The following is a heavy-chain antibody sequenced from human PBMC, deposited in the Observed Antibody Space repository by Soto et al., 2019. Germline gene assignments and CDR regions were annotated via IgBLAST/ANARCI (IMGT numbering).Heavy chain of an antibody. J-gene: IGHJ4*02. D-gene: IGHD5-18*01. CDR1: GASISRGEYF. CDR2: VHYSGST. CDR3: AREGDTRVMQYYLDF. V-gene: IGHV4-30-4*01. Sequence: QVQLQESGPELVKPSQTLSLTCTVSGASISRGEYFWSWIRQPPGKGLEWIGYVHYSGSTYYNPSLRSRVTKSIATSKNQFSLRVSSVTAADTAVYYCAREGDTRVMQYYLDFWGQGSLVTVSS.